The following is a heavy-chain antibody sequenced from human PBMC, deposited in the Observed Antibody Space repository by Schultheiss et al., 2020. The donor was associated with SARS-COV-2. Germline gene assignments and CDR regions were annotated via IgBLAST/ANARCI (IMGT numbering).Heavy chain of an antibody. CDR2: IIHSGST. CDR3: TRPYGDYARDAFDI. Sequence: GSLRLSCAVSGGSFSGYYWSWIRQPPGKGLEWIGEIIHSGSTNYNPSLKSRLSISVDTSKNQFSLKLSSVTAADTAVYYCTRPYGDYARDAFDIWGQGTLVTVSS. V-gene: IGHV4-34*12. CDR1: GGSFSGYY. J-gene: IGHJ4*02. D-gene: IGHD4-17*01.